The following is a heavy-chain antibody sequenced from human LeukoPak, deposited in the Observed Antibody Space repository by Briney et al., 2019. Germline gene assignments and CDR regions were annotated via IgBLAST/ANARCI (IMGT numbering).Heavy chain of an antibody. Sequence: GGSLTLSCAASGFTFSSFGMYWVRQAPGKGMEWVALIRYDESNKYYADSVKRRFTLSRDNSKNTLYLQMNSLRTEYTAIYYCARRGYNYEFDYWGQGTLVTVSS. CDR1: GFTFSSFG. J-gene: IGHJ4*02. CDR2: IRYDESNK. D-gene: IGHD5-18*01. CDR3: ARRGYNYEFDY. V-gene: IGHV3-30*19.